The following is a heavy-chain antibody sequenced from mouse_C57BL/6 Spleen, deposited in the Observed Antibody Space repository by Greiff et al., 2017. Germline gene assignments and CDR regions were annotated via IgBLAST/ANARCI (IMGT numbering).Heavy chain of an antibody. V-gene: IGHV3-5*01. D-gene: IGHD5-2*01. CDR3: ARENRDYAMDY. J-gene: IGHJ4*01. CDR1: GISITTGNYR. CDR2: IYDSGTI. Sequence: VQLKESGPGLVKPSQTVFLTCTVTGISITTGNYRWSWLRQFPGNKLEWIGYIYDSGTIPYNPSHTSRTTITRDTPKNQYFLEMNSLTAADTATYYCARENRDYAMDYWGQGTSVTVSS.